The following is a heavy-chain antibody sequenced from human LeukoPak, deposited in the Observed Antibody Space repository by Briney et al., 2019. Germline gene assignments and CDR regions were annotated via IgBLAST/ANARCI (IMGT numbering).Heavy chain of an antibody. V-gene: IGHV3-7*01. D-gene: IGHD3-16*01. Sequence: GGSLRLSCAASGFTFSSYRMSWVRQAPGKGLEWMANIKQDGSEKYYVDSVKGRFTISRDNAKNSLYLQMNSLRAEDTAVYYCARGSDVWGRSFDYWGQGTLVTVSS. CDR2: IKQDGSEK. J-gene: IGHJ4*02. CDR1: GFTFSSYR. CDR3: ARGSDVWGRSFDY.